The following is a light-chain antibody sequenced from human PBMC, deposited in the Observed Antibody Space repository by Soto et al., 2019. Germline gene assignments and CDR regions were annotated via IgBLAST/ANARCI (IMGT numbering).Light chain of an antibody. CDR2: LEGSGSY. J-gene: IGLJ3*02. CDR1: SGHSSYI. CDR3: ETWDSNTHTV. V-gene: IGLV4-60*02. Sequence: QSVLTQSSSASASLGSSVKCTCTLSSGHSSYIIAWHQQQPGKAPRYLMKLEGSGSYNKGSGVPDRFSGSSSGADRYLTISNLQFEDEADYYCETWDSNTHTVFGGGTKVTVL.